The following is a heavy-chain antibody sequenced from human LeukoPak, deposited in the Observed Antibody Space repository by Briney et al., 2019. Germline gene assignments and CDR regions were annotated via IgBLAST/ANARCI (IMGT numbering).Heavy chain of an antibody. V-gene: IGHV3-9*01. Sequence: PGGSLRLSCAASXXXXDDYAMHWVRQAPXXXXXXXXGISWNSGSIGYADSVKGRFTISRDSAKNSLYLQMNSLRAEDTALYYCASLSRSHDAFDIWGQGTMVTVSS. J-gene: IGHJ3*02. CDR3: ASLSRSHDAFDI. CDR2: ISWNSGSI. CDR1: XXXXDDYA.